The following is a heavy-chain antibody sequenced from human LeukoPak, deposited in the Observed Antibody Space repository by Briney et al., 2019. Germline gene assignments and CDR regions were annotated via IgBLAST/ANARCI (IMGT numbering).Heavy chain of an antibody. Sequence: GGSLRLSCEASGFTFRNYAIHWVRQAPGKGLEYVSALTNGGSTYYANSVKGRFIISRDNSKNTLYLQMGSLRAEDMAVYYCARDRWRYSYGYLHDYWGQGTLVTVSS. CDR3: ARDRWRYSYGYLHDY. J-gene: IGHJ4*02. D-gene: IGHD5-18*01. V-gene: IGHV3-64*01. CDR2: LTNGGST. CDR1: GFTFRNYA.